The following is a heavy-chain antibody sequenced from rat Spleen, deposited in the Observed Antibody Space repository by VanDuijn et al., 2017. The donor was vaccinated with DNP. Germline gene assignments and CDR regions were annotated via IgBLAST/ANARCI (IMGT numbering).Heavy chain of an antibody. CDR1: GFMFSNDY. J-gene: IGHJ2*01. CDR2: ISTSGSRT. CDR3: ARHAITGITTGFDC. Sequence: EVQLVESGGGLVQPGRSLKLSCAASGFMFSNDYMAWVRQAPKKGLEWVATISTSGSRTFYPDSVKGRFTVFRDNAKSSLYLQMNSLKSEDTATYYCARHAITGITTGFDCWGQGVMVTVSS. D-gene: IGHD1-4*01. V-gene: IGHV5-25*01.